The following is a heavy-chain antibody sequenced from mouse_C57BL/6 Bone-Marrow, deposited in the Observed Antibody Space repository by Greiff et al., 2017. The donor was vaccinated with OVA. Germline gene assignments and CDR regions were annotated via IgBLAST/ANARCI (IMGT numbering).Heavy chain of an antibody. V-gene: IGHV5-12*01. CDR1: GFTFSDYY. CDR3: ARYYYGSRTPFAY. D-gene: IGHD1-1*01. CDR2: ISNGGGST. Sequence: EVKVEESGGGLVQPGGSLKLSCAASGFTFSDYYMYWVRQTPEKRLEWVAYISNGGGSTYYPDTVKGRFTISRDNAKNTLYLQMSRLKSEDTAMYYCARYYYGSRTPFAYWGQGTLVTVSA. J-gene: IGHJ3*01.